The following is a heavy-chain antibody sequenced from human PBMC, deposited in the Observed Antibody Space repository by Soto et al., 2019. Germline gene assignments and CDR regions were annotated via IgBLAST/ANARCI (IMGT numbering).Heavy chain of an antibody. V-gene: IGHV1-69*13. D-gene: IGHD3-3*01. J-gene: IGHJ6*03. CDR2: IIPIFGTA. CDR3: ARDGTLTIFGGAVGYYYYYYMDV. CDR1: GGTFSSYA. Sequence: GASVKVSCKASGGTFSSYAISWVRQAPGQGLEWMGGIIPIFGTAIYAQKFQGRVTITADESTSTAYMELSSLRSEDTAVYYCARDGTLTIFGGAVGYYYYYYMDVWGKGTTVTVSS.